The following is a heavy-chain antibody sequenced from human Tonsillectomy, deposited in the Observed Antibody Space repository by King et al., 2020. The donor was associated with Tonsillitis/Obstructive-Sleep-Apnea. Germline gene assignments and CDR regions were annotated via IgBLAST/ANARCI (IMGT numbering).Heavy chain of an antibody. J-gene: IGHJ4*02. CDR2: INPNSGGT. D-gene: IGHD6-19*01. CDR1: GYTFTGYY. V-gene: IGHV1-2*06. Sequence: VQLVESGAEVKKPGASVKVYCKASGYTFTGYYMHWVRQAPGQGLEWMGRINPNSGGTNYAQKFQGRVTMTRDTSISTAYMELSRLRSDDTAVYYCARDQYEYSSGWYGLDYWGQGTLVTVSS. CDR3: ARDQYEYSSGWYGLDY.